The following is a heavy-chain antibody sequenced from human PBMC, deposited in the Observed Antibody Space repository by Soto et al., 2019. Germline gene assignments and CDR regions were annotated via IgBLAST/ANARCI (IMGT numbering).Heavy chain of an antibody. J-gene: IGHJ4*01. CDR2: ISYDGSNK. Sequence: QVQLVESGGGVVQPGRSLRLSCAASGFTFSSYAMHWVRQAPGKGLEWVAVISYDGSNKYYADSVKGRFTISRDNSKNTLYLQMNSLRAEDTAVYYCARGPNSSPTPRPSKWGHGTLVTVSS. V-gene: IGHV3-30-3*01. CDR3: ARGPNSSPTPRPSK. CDR1: GFTFSSYA. D-gene: IGHD6-13*01.